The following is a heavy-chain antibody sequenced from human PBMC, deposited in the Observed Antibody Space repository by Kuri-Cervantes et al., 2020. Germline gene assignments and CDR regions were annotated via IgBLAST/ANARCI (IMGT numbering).Heavy chain of an antibody. D-gene: IGHD5/OR15-5a*01. CDR2: INWNGGST. CDR3: ARDGLSAFDI. V-gene: IGHV3-20*01. CDR1: GFTFDDYG. J-gene: IGHJ3*02. Sequence: GESLKISCAASGFTFDDYGMSWVRQAPGKGLEWVSGINWNGGSTGYADSVKGRFTISRDNAKNSLYPQMNSLRAEDTALYHCARDGLSAFDIWGQGTMVTVSS.